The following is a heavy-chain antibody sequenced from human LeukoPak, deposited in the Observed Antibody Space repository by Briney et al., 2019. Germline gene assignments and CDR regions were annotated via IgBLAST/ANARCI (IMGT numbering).Heavy chain of an antibody. Sequence: ASVKVSCKASGYTFSSYYIHWVRQAPGQGLEWMGWINPNSGGTNYAQKFQGRVTMTRDTSISTAYMELSRLRSDDTAVYYCARGGDGYNWLKAFDIWGQGTMVTVSS. CDR3: ARGGDGYNWLKAFDI. CDR1: GYTFSSYY. J-gene: IGHJ3*02. D-gene: IGHD5-24*01. V-gene: IGHV1-2*02. CDR2: INPNSGGT.